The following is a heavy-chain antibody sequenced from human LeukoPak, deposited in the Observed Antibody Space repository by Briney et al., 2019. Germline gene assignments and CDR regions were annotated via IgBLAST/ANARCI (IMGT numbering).Heavy chain of an antibody. J-gene: IGHJ6*03. CDR1: GFTFSDYY. Sequence: PGGSLRLSCAASGFTFSDYYVSWIRQAPGKGLEWVSYISSSGSTIYYADSVKGRFTISRDNAKNSLYLQMNSLRAEDTAVYYCARARTGYYYYYYYMDVWGKGTTVTVSS. V-gene: IGHV3-11*01. CDR2: ISSSGSTI. CDR3: ARARTGYYYYYYYMDV. D-gene: IGHD1-14*01.